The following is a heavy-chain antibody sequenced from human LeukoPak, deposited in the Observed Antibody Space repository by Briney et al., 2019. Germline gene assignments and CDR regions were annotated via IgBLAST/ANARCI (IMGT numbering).Heavy chain of an antibody. CDR3: ARTRTVTAFDI. V-gene: IGHV4-34*01. CDR1: GGSFSGYY. CDR2: INHSGST. D-gene: IGHD4-11*01. J-gene: IGHJ3*02. Sequence: SETLSLTCAVYGGSFSGYYWSWLRQPPGKGLEWIGEINHSGSTNYNPSLKSRVTISVDTSKNQFSLKLSSVTAADTAVYYCARTRTVTAFDIWGQGTMVTVSS.